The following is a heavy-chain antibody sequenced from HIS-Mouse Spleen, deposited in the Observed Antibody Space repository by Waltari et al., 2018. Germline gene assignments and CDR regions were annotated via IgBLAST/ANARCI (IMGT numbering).Heavy chain of an antibody. CDR3: AVHGYSSSWYEYFQH. Sequence: QVQLVESGGGVVQPGRSLRLSCAASGFTFSSYGLHWVRQAPGKGLEWVAVISYDGSNKYYADSVKGRFTISRDNSKNTLYLQMNSLRAEDTAVYYCAVHGYSSSWYEYFQHWGQGTLVTVS. V-gene: IGHV3-30*03. J-gene: IGHJ1*01. CDR1: GFTFSSYG. CDR2: ISYDGSNK. D-gene: IGHD6-13*01.